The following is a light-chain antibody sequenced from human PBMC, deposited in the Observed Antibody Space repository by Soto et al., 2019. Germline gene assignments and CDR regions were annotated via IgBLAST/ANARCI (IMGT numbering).Light chain of an antibody. Sequence: DIQMSQSPSAVSASVGDRVTITCRASQSITNRLAWHQHKPGKAPQVLIFDASNLESGVPSRFRGSGFGTEFSLTISSLQPEDFATYYCQQLDSYPLTFGGGTKV. J-gene: IGKJ4*01. CDR3: QQLDSYPLT. CDR1: QSITNR. CDR2: DAS. V-gene: IGKV1-5*01.